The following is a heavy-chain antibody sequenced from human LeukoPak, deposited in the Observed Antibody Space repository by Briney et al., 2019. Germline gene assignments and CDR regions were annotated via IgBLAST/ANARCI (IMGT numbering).Heavy chain of an antibody. Sequence: SVKVSCKASGGTFSSYAISWVRLAPGQGLEWMGGIIPIFGTANYAQKFQGRVTITADESTSTAYMELSSLRSEDTAVYYCASRDGYNYDRTLDYWGQGTLVTVSS. CDR2: IIPIFGTA. CDR3: ASRDGYNYDRTLDY. J-gene: IGHJ4*02. D-gene: IGHD5-24*01. V-gene: IGHV1-69*13. CDR1: GGTFSSYA.